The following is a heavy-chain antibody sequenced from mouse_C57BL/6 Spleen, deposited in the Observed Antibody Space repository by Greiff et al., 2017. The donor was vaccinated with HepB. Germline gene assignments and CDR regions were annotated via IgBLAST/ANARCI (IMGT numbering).Heavy chain of an antibody. CDR3: ARTNWGFAY. CDR1: GFTFSDYG. CDR2: ISSGSSTI. D-gene: IGHD4-1*02. V-gene: IGHV5-17*01. Sequence: EVKVVESGGGLVKPGGSLKLSCAASGFTFSDYGMHWVRQAPEKGLEWVAYISSGSSTIYYADTVKGRFTISRDNAKNTLFLQMTSLRSEDTAMYYCARTNWGFAYWGQGTLVTVSA. J-gene: IGHJ3*01.